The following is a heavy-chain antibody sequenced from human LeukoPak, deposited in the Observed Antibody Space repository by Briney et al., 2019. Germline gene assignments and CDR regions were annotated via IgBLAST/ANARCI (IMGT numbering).Heavy chain of an antibody. V-gene: IGHV4-38-2*02. Sequence: SETLSLTCTVSGYSINSGYYWGWIRQPPGKGLEWIAIIYHSGSTYYNPSLKSRVTISVDTSKNQFSLNLSSVTAADTAVYYCAKAIPTVTTRRPGNYYYYYMDVWGKGTTVTVSS. CDR1: GYSINSGYY. CDR3: AKAIPTVTTRRPGNYYYYYMDV. D-gene: IGHD4-17*01. CDR2: IYHSGST. J-gene: IGHJ6*03.